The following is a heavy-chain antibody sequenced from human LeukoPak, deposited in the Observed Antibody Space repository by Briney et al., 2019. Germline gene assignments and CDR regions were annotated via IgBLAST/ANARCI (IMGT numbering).Heavy chain of an antibody. J-gene: IGHJ4*02. CDR2: IYYSGST. Sequence: SGTLSLTCAVSGGSITSSSYYWGWIRQPPGKGLEWIGSIYYSGSTYYNPSLKSRVTISVDTSKNQFSLKLSSVTAADTAVYYCARQVDYYGSGSPFDYWGQGTLVTVSS. V-gene: IGHV4-39*01. CDR3: ARQVDYYGSGSPFDY. D-gene: IGHD3-10*01. CDR1: GGSITSSSYY.